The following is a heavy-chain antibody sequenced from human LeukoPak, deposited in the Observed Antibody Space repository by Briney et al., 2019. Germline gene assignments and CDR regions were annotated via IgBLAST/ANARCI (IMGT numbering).Heavy chain of an antibody. CDR1: GGSFSGYY. D-gene: IGHD1-7*01. V-gene: IGHV4-34*01. J-gene: IGHJ5*02. CDR3: ARTLYNWNYGWFDP. Sequence: SETLSLTCAVYGGSFSGYYWSWIRQPPGKGLEWIGEINHSGSTNYNPSLKSRVTIPVDTSKNQFSLKLSSVTAADTAVYYCARTLYNWNYGWFDPWGQGTLVTVSS. CDR2: INHSGST.